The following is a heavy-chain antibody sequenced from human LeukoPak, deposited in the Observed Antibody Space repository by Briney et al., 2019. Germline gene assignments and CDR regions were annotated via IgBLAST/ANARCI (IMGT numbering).Heavy chain of an antibody. V-gene: IGHV1-69*05. CDR3: ARGGVVPAAILFY. CDR1: GGTFSSYA. Sequence: ASVKVSCKASGGTFSSYAISWVRQAPGQGLEWMGGIIPIFGTANYAQKLQGRVTITTDESTSTAYMELSSLRSEDTAVYYCARGGVVPAAILFYWGQGTLVTVSS. J-gene: IGHJ4*02. D-gene: IGHD2-2*01. CDR2: IIPIFGTA.